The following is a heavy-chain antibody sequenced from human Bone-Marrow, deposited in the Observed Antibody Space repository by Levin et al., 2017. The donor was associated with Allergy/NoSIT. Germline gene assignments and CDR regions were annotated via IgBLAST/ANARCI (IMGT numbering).Heavy chain of an antibody. V-gene: IGHV3-23*01. Sequence: GGSLRLSCAASGFTFSSYAMSGGRQAPGKGREWVAIISGSGGSTYYGDSVKGRCTISSDNSTNTLFLQMNSLRAEDTAVYYGASRHSSGYFDYWGQGTLVTVSS. CDR2: ISGSGGST. D-gene: IGHD6-19*01. J-gene: IGHJ4*02. CDR3: ASRHSSGYFDY. CDR1: GFTFSSYA.